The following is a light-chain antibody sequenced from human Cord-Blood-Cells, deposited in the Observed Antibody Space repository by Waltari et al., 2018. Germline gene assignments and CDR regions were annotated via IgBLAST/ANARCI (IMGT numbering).Light chain of an antibody. CDR1: SSDVGSYNL. CDR2: EGS. CDR3: CSYAGSSTVV. J-gene: IGLJ2*01. Sequence: QSALTQPASVSGSPGQSITISCTGTSSDVGSYNLVSWSQQQPGKAPKLMIYEGSKRPSGVSKRFSGSKSGNTASLTISGLQAEDEADYYCCSYAGSSTVVFGGGTKLTVL. V-gene: IGLV2-23*01.